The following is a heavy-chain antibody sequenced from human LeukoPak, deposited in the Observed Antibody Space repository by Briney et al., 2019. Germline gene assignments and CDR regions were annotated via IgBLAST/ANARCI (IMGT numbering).Heavy chain of an antibody. Sequence: ASVKVSCKASGYTFTGYYMHWVRQAPGQGLEWMGWINPNSGGTNYAQKLQGRVTMTTDTSTSTAYMELRSLRSNDTAVYYCARVTNGIVVVIRAGGFDYWGQGTLVTVSS. V-gene: IGHV1-2*02. CDR2: INPNSGGT. CDR3: ARVTNGIVVVIRAGGFDY. J-gene: IGHJ4*02. D-gene: IGHD3-22*01. CDR1: GYTFTGYY.